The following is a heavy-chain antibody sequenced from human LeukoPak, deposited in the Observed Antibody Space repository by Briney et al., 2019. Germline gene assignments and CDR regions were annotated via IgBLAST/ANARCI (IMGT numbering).Heavy chain of an antibody. CDR3: AVHNGDY. Sequence: PGRSLRLSCAASGFTFSRYWMGWARQAPGKGLEWVATIREDGGEKYYVDSVKGRFTISRDNAKNSLFLQMNSLRAEDTAVYYCAVHNGDYWGQGTLVTVSP. CDR1: GFTFSRYW. D-gene: IGHD2-8*01. CDR2: IREDGGEK. J-gene: IGHJ4*02. V-gene: IGHV3-7*05.